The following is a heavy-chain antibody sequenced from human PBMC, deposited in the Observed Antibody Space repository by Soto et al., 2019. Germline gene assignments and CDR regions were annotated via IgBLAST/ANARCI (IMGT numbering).Heavy chain of an antibody. J-gene: IGHJ6*02. CDR3: AKRYYDDGSGPYGIDA. V-gene: IGHV3-23*01. CDR1: GFTFSSDG. CDR2: ISGSGGST. D-gene: IGHD3-22*01. Sequence: SCAASGFTFSSDGMSWVRQAPGKGLAWVSSISGSGGSTYYVDSVKCRFTISRDISKNTLFLQMNSLSADDTPAYYCAKRYYDDGSGPYGIDAWSEGTTVTVS.